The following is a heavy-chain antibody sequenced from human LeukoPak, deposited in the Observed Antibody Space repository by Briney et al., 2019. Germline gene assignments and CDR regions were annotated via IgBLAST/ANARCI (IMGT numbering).Heavy chain of an antibody. CDR3: ARSSREGATVDY. D-gene: IGHD1-26*01. V-gene: IGHV4-39*01. CDR1: GGSISSSSYD. CDR2: IYYSGST. J-gene: IGHJ4*02. Sequence: SETLSLTCTVPGGSISSSSYDWGWIRQPPGKGLEWIGSIYYSGSTYYNPSLKSRVTISVDTSKNQFSLKLSSVTAADTAVYYCARSSREGATVDYWGQGTLVTVSS.